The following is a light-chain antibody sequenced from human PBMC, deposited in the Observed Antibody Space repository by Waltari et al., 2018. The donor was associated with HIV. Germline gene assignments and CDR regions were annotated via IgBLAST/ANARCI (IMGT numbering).Light chain of an antibody. CDR1: SSNIGAGYD. V-gene: IGLV1-40*01. J-gene: IGLJ1*01. CDR3: QSYDSSLSAYV. Sequence: QSVLTQPPSVSGAPGQRVTISCTGSSSNIGAGYDVHWYHQLPGTAPKLLIYGNSNRPSGVPDRFSGSNSGTSASLAITGLQAEDEADYYCQSYDSSLSAYVFGTGTKVTVL. CDR2: GNS.